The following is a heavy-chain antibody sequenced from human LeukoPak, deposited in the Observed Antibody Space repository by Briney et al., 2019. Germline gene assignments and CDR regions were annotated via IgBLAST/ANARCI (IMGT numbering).Heavy chain of an antibody. CDR2: ITSSGST. D-gene: IGHD4-17*01. V-gene: IGHV3-23*01. CDR3: AKDLYGDYDFDC. J-gene: IGHJ4*02. Sequence: GSLRLSCAASGFPFNNYAMNWVRQAPGKGLEWVSVITSSGSTYYADSVKGRFTISRDNSKNTLYLQMNSLRAEDTAIYYCAKDLYGDYDFDCWGRGTLVTVSS. CDR1: GFPFNNYA.